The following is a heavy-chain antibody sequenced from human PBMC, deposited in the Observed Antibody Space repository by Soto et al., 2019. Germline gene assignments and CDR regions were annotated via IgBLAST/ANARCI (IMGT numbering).Heavy chain of an antibody. CDR2: IYHGGSL. D-gene: IGHD3-3*01. CDR3: ARTFDYYGMDV. CDR1: GYSMTSGYY. V-gene: IGHV4-38-2*01. Sequence: PSETLSLTCAVSGYSMTSGYYWGWVRQAPGKGLEWLGSIYHGGSLYYNPSLKSRVTISVDTSANHFSLHLTSVTAADTAVYYCARTFDYYGMDVWGQGTTVTVSS. J-gene: IGHJ6*02.